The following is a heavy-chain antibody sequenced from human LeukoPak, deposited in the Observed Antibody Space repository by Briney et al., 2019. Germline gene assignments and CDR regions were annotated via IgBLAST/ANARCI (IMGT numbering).Heavy chain of an antibody. D-gene: IGHD5-24*01. V-gene: IGHV3-64*01. CDR1: GFTFSSYA. CDR2: ISSNGGST. Sequence: GGSLRLSCAASGFTFSSYAMHWVRQAPGKGLEYVSAISSNGGSTYCANSVKGRFTISRDNSKNTLYLQMGSLRAEDMAVYYCARPRDGYDYWGQGTLVTVSS. CDR3: ARPRDGYDY. J-gene: IGHJ4*02.